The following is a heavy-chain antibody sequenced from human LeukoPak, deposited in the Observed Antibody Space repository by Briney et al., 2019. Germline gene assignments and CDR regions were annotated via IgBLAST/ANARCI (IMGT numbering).Heavy chain of an antibody. CDR3: AQGRPGYSYGAFYH. J-gene: IGHJ4*02. V-gene: IGHV3-23*01. D-gene: IGHD5-18*01. CDR2: IICVGSST. Sequence: GGSLRLSCAASGFTFSKYDMSWVRQAPGKGLEWVSDIICVGSSTNFPDSVNVRFTSSRYHSKHTLYLQMHSLRVEDTAVYYCAQGRPGYSYGAFYHCGQGTLVTVSS. CDR1: GFTFSKYD.